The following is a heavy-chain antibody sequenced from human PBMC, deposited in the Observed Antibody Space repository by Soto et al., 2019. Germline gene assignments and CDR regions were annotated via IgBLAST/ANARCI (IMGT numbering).Heavy chain of an antibody. CDR1: GFTFSDYY. J-gene: IGHJ5*02. Sequence: GGSLRLSCAASGFTFSDYYMSWIRQAPGKGLEWVSYISSSSSYTNYADSVKGRFTISRDNAKNSLYLQMNSLRAEDTAVYYCARDTGVVVPAAMTTPPPDPRFDPWGQGTLVTVSS. V-gene: IGHV3-11*06. CDR3: ARDTGVVVPAAMTTPPPDPRFDP. CDR2: ISSSSSYT. D-gene: IGHD2-2*01.